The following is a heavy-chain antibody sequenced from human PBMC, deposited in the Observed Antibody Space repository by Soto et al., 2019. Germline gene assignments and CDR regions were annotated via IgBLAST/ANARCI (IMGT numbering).Heavy chain of an antibody. CDR3: ARGTGGDSYYYYGMDV. D-gene: IGHD4-17*01. CDR2: IYHSGST. J-gene: IGHJ6*02. V-gene: IGHV4-38-2*01. Sequence: SETLSLTCAVSGYSISSGYYWGWIRQPPGKGLEWIGSIYHSGSTYYNPSLKSRVTISVDTSKNQFSLKLSSVTAADTAVYYCARGTGGDSYYYYGMDVWGQGTTVTV. CDR1: GYSISSGYY.